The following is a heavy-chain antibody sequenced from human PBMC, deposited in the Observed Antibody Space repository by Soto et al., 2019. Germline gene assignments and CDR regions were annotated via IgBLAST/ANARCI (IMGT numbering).Heavy chain of an antibody. D-gene: IGHD7-27*01. Sequence: EVQLVESGGGLVQPGGSLTLSCVASGFDFSNYWMTWVRQAPGKGLAWVANIKQDGSEKYYVDSVKGRFTISRDNTKKSLYLQMNSLRAEDTAVYYCARDGGIPGDLWGQGTLVTVSS. CDR2: IKQDGSEK. CDR1: GFDFSNYW. V-gene: IGHV3-7*01. J-gene: IGHJ3*01. CDR3: ARDGGIPGDL.